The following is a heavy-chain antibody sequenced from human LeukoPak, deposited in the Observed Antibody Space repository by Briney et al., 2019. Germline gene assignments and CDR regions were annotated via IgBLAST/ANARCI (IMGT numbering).Heavy chain of an antibody. CDR1: GYTFTGYY. D-gene: IGHD3-22*01. V-gene: IGHV1-2*02. CDR3: ARDLDGYDSSQSQP. J-gene: IGHJ5*02. Sequence: ASVKVSCKASGYTFTGYYMHWVRQAPGQGLEWMGWINPNSGGTNYAQKFQGRVTMTRDTSISTAHMELSRVGSDDTAVYYFARDLDGYDSSQSQPWGQGTLVTVSS. CDR2: INPNSGGT.